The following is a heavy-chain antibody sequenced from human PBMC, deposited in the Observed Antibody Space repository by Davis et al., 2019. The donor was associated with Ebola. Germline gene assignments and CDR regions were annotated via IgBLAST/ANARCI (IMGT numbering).Heavy chain of an antibody. D-gene: IGHD6-19*01. CDR2: ISYDGSNK. V-gene: IGHV3-30*18. CDR1: GFTFSSYG. CDR3: AKAQAGTRAMDY. J-gene: IGHJ4*02. Sequence: PGGSLRLSCAASGFTFSSYGMHWVRQAPGKGLEWVAVISYDGSNKYYADSVKGRFTISRDNSKNTLYLQMNSLRAEDTAVYYCAKAQAGTRAMDYWGQGTLVTVSS.